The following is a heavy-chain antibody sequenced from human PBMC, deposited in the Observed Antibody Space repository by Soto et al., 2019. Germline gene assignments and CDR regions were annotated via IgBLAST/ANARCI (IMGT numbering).Heavy chain of an antibody. CDR3: ARTAAEGGSYRPTHFDY. CDR1: GGSISSGGYY. D-gene: IGHD3-16*02. Sequence: QVQLQESGPGLVKPSQTLSLTCTVSGGSISSGGYYWSWIRQHPGKGLEWIGYIYYSGSTYYNPSLKSRVTISVDTSKNQFALKLSSVTAADTAVYYCARTAAEGGSYRPTHFDYWGQGTLVTVSS. V-gene: IGHV4-31*03. CDR2: IYYSGST. J-gene: IGHJ4*02.